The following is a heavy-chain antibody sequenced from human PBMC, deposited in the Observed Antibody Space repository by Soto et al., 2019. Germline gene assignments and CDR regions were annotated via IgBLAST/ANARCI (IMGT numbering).Heavy chain of an antibody. J-gene: IGHJ4*02. CDR2: IYYNGNT. CDR1: GGSISNHY. D-gene: IGHD7-27*01. CDR3: TRANWYSEY. V-gene: IGHV4-59*11. Sequence: SEPLSLTCTVSGGSISNHYWSWIRQPPGKGLEWIGYIYYNGNTNYNPPLKSRVTMSVDTSKNQISLKLSSVTAADTAVYYCTRANWYSEYWGQGTLVTVSS.